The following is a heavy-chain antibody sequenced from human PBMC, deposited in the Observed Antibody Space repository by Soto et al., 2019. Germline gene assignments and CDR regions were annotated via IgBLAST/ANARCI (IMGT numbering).Heavy chain of an antibody. V-gene: IGHV1-69*13. CDR1: GGTVSSYA. D-gene: IGHD6-13*01. J-gene: IGHJ6*02. CDR3: ARDVLYSSSSRPYYGMDV. CDR2: IIPIFGTA. Sequence: GASVKVSCXASGGTVSSYAISWVRQAPGQGLEWMGGIIPIFGTANYAQKFQGRVTITADESTSTAYMELSSLRSEDTAVYYCARDVLYSSSSRPYYGMDVWGQGTTVTVSS.